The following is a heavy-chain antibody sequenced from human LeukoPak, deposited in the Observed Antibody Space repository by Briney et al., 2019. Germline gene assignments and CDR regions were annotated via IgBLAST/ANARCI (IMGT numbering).Heavy chain of an antibody. V-gene: IGHV5-51*01. CDR3: ARGGFCTGTSCYLAWFDP. CDR2: IYPDDSDT. D-gene: IGHD2-2*01. CDR1: GYSFTSYW. J-gene: IGHJ5*02. Sequence: GESLKISCKGSGYSFTSYWIGWVRQMPGKGLEWMGIIYPDDSDTRYSPSFQGQVTISADKSISTAYLRWSSLKASDTAIYYCARGGFCTGTSCYLAWFDPWGQGTLVTVSS.